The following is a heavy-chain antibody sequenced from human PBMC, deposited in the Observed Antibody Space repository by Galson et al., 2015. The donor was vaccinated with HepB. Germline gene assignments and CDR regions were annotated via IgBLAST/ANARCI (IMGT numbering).Heavy chain of an antibody. D-gene: IGHD4-23*01. J-gene: IGHJ4*02. V-gene: IGHV3-74*01. CDR3: TSTMVTQFDY. CDR2: INSDGSTT. Sequence: HWVRQAPGKGLVWVSRINSDGSTTGYADSVKGRFTISRDNAKNTLYLQMNSLRVEDTAMYYCTSTMVTQFDYWGQGALVTVSS.